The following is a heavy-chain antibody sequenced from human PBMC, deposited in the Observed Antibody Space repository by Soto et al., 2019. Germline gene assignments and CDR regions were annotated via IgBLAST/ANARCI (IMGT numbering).Heavy chain of an antibody. D-gene: IGHD3-9*01. J-gene: IGHJ6*02. CDR1: GFTFSSYA. CDR2: ISYDGSNK. Sequence: QVQLVESGGGVVQPGRSLRLSCAASGFTFSSYAMHWVRQAPGKGLEWVAVISYDGSNKYYADSVKGRFTISRDNSKNTLYLQMNSLRAEDTAVYYCAREILPGWMDVWGQGTTVTVSS. CDR3: AREILPGWMDV. V-gene: IGHV3-30-3*01.